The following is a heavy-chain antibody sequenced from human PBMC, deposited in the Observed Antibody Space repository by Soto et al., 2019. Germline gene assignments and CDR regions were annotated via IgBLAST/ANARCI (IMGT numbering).Heavy chain of an antibody. CDR3: GRGRSGQIVVFY. CDR2: IGPESGAT. Sequence: VKVSCKSSGYTCTGHYFHLLRQAPEQVPEWMGEIGPESGATRYAQKFQGRVTMTRDMSITTVYMELKNLSPDDTAVYYCGRGRSGQIVVFYWGQGAPVTVSS. J-gene: IGHJ4*02. CDR1: GYTCTGHY. V-gene: IGHV1-2*02. D-gene: IGHD1-26*01.